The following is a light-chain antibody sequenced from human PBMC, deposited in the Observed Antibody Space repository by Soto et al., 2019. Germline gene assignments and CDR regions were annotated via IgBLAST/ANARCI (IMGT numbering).Light chain of an antibody. CDR3: LQAYNYPWT. V-gene: IGKV1-6*01. CDR2: AAS. J-gene: IGKJ1*01. Sequence: AIQMTPSPSSLSASVGDRVTITCRASQDIRNDLGWYQEKPRQAPKLLIYAASNLQSGVPSRFSGSGSGTDFTLTISSMQPEDFATYYCLQAYNYPWTFGQGTKVEV. CDR1: QDIRND.